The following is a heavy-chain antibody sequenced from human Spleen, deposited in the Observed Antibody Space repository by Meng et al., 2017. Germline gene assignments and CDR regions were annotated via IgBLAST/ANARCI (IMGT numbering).Heavy chain of an antibody. V-gene: IGHV4-4*02. CDR3: ARGHLSYYDILTGYSPFYFDY. Sequence: GSLRLSCAVSGGSISSSNWWSWVRQPPGKGLEWIGEIYHSGSTNYNPSLKSRVTISVDKSKNQFSLKLSSVTAADTAVYYCARGHLSYYDILTGYSPFYFDYWGQGTLVTVSS. D-gene: IGHD3-9*01. CDR1: GGSISSSNW. J-gene: IGHJ4*02. CDR2: IYHSGST.